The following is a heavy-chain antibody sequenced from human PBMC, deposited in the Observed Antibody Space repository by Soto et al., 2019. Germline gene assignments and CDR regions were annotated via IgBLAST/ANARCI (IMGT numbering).Heavy chain of an antibody. D-gene: IGHD2-15*01. J-gene: IGHJ6*02. Sequence: QVHLVQSGGEVKKPGASVKVSCKASGYPFTSSGFSWVRQAPGQGLEWMGWISAYNGNTLYAQKFKGRVTMTTDPSTSTAYMELGSLRSDDTAVYYCATEPHCGSAPGCSALDAWGQGTTVTVSS. V-gene: IGHV1-18*04. CDR3: ATEPHCGSAPGCSALDA. CDR2: ISAYNGNT. CDR1: GYPFTSSG.